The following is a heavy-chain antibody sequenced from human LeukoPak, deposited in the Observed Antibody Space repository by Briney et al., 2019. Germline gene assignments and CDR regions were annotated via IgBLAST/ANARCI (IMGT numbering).Heavy chain of an antibody. V-gene: IGHV1-2*02. CDR3: AREVTYGSGSSPPLRAFDI. D-gene: IGHD3-10*01. CDR1: GYTFTGYY. CDR2: INPNSGGT. J-gene: IGHJ3*02. Sequence: ASVKVSCKASGYTFTGYYIHWVRQAPGQGLEWMGWINPNSGGTNYAQKFQGRVTMTRDTSIRTAYMELSRLRSEDTAVYYCAREVTYGSGSSPPLRAFDIWGQGTMVTVSS.